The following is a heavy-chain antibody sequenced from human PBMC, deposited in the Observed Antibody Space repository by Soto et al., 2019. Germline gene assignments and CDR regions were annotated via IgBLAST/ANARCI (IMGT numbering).Heavy chain of an antibody. CDR3: AREAGVRYPFDP. V-gene: IGHV4-59*01. Sequence: LSLTCTESGGSMSSYYWSWIRQPPGKGLEWIGYIYYSGSTNYNPSLKSRVTISVDTSKNQFSLKLSSVTAADTAMYYCAREAGVRYPFDPWGQGTLVTVSS. D-gene: IGHD3-9*01. CDR2: IYYSGST. CDR1: GGSMSSYY. J-gene: IGHJ5*02.